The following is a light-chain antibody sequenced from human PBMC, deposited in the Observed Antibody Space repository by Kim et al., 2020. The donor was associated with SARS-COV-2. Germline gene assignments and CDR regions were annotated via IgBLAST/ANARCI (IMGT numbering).Light chain of an antibody. CDR1: QGIICY. CDR2: SAS. J-gene: IGKJ1*01. V-gene: IGKV1-16*02. Sequence: ASVGDRVTITRRASQGIICYLAWFQQKPGHAPKSLIYSASSLRSGVPSHCSGSGSGTDFPLTLRWLQPGDFASYHRQVYNRYPRTFGQGTKVDIK. CDR3: QVYNRYPRT.